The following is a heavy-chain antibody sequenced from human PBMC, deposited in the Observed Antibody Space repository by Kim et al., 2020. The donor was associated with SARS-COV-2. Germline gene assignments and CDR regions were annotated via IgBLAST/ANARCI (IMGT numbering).Heavy chain of an antibody. J-gene: IGHJ4*03. V-gene: IGHV4-4*02. CDR1: GGSISSSNW. Sequence: SETLSLTCAVSGGSISSSNWCSCFLQHPRKGLVWFVGIFYSGSTNYNPSLLSRVTISVVNSKNHFSLLLISSTAADTAVFYCARRQITMLGLDYSGHGSL. D-gene: IGHD3-10*02. CDR2: IFYSGST. CDR3: ARRQITMLGLDY.